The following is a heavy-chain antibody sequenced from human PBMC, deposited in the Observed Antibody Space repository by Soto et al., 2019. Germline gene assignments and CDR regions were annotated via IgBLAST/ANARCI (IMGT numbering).Heavy chain of an antibody. J-gene: IGHJ4*02. CDR3: ARRWESSSWYLDY. D-gene: IGHD6-13*01. CDR1: GYTFTNHG. CDR2: ISGNDGNT. V-gene: IGHV1-18*01. Sequence: QVQLVQSGAEVKNPGASVKVSCKASGYTFTNHGISWVRQAPGQGLEWMGWISGNDGNTKYAQKLKGRVTMTIDKSTTTAYMELRSLRSDDTAVYYCARRWESSSWYLDYLGQGTLVTVSS.